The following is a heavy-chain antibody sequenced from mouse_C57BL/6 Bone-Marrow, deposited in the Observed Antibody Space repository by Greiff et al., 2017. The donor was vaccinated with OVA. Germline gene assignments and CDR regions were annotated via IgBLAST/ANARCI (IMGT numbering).Heavy chain of an antibody. J-gene: IGHJ2*01. CDR3: ARGVRL. Sequence: VQLQQPGAELVMPGASVKLSCKASGYTFTSYWMHWVKQRPGQGLEWIGEIDPSDSYTNYNQKFKGKSTLTVDKSSSTAYMQLSSLTSVDSAVYYCARGVRLWGQGTTLTVSS. CDR2: IDPSDSYT. V-gene: IGHV1-69*01. CDR1: GYTFTSYW. D-gene: IGHD1-1*01.